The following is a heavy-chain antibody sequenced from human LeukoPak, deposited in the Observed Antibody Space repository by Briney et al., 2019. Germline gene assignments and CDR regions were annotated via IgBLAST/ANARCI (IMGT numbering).Heavy chain of an antibody. J-gene: IGHJ5*02. CDR2: IYYSGST. CDR1: GGSISSSSYY. D-gene: IGHD2-15*01. Sequence: SETLSLTCTVSGGSISSSSYYWGWIRQPPGKGLEWIGSIYYSGSTYYNPSLKSRVTISVDTSKNQFSLKLSSVTAADTAVYYCARVPRDSWFDPWGQRTLVTVSS. CDR3: ARVPRDSWFDP. V-gene: IGHV4-39*01.